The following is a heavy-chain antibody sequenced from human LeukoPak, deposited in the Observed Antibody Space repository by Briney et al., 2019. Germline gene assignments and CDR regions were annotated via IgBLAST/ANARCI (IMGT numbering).Heavy chain of an antibody. CDR1: GGSISNNNW. CDR3: ARADYYDSSGYSGLAFDI. D-gene: IGHD3-22*01. Sequence: PSETLSLTCAVSGGSISNNNWWSWVRQAPGKGLEWIGEIYYSGSTNYNPSLESRVTISVDTTNDQFSLKLSSVTAADTAVYYCARADYYDSSGYSGLAFDIWGQGTMVTVSS. J-gene: IGHJ3*02. V-gene: IGHV4-4*02. CDR2: IYYSGST.